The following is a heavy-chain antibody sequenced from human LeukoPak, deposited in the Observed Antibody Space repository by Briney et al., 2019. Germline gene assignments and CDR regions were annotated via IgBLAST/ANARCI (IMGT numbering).Heavy chain of an antibody. D-gene: IGHD3-9*01. CDR2: IIPIFGTA. J-gene: IGHJ4*02. Sequence: ASVKVSCKASGGTFSSYAISWVRQAPGQGLEWMGGIIPIFGTANYAQKFQGRVTITADESTSTAYMELSSLRSEDTAVYYCAAFTYYQVLTGYKAGSADYWGQGTLVTVSS. V-gene: IGHV1-69*13. CDR3: AAFTYYQVLTGYKAGSADY. CDR1: GGTFSSYA.